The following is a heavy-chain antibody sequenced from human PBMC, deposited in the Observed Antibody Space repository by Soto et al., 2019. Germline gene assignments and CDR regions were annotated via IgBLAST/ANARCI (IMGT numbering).Heavy chain of an antibody. Sequence: GGSLRLSCAASGFTFSSYGMHWVRQAPGKGLEWVAVISYDGSNKYYADSVKGRFTISRDNSKNTLYLQMNSLRAEDTAVYYCAKDAPYSSGWPTNFDYWGQGTLVTVSS. CDR3: AKDAPYSSGWPTNFDY. V-gene: IGHV3-30*18. CDR1: GFTFSSYG. J-gene: IGHJ4*02. CDR2: ISYDGSNK. D-gene: IGHD6-19*01.